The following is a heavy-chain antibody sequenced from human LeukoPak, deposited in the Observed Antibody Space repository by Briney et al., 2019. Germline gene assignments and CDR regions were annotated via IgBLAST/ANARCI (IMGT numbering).Heavy chain of an antibody. CDR2: IRPSGGDT. CDR3: AKGLAWSSSAYPADGGY. Sequence: GGSLRLSCAASGFSFTTYAMTWVRQAPGKGLEWVSSIRPSGGDTFYADSVRGRFTVSRDDSKNTLYLRMNSLRAEDTAVYYCAKGLAWSSSAYPADGGYWGQGTLVAVSS. CDR1: GFSFTTYA. D-gene: IGHD2-2*01. V-gene: IGHV3-23*01. J-gene: IGHJ4*02.